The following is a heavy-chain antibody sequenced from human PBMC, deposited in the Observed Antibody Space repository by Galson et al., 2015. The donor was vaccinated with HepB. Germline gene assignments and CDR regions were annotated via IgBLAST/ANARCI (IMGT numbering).Heavy chain of an antibody. CDR1: GYTFTSYA. CDR2: INAGNGNT. Sequence: QSGAEVKKPGASVKVSCKASGYTFTSYAMHWVRQAPGQRLEWMGWINAGNGNTKYSQKFQGRVAITRDTSASTAYMELSSLRSEDTAVYYCARGGSGYDPGYYYYGMDVWGQGTTVTVSS. J-gene: IGHJ6*02. D-gene: IGHD5-12*01. CDR3: ARGGSGYDPGYYYYGMDV. V-gene: IGHV1-3*01.